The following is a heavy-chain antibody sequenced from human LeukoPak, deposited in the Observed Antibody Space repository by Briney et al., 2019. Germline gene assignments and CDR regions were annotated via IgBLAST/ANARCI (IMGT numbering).Heavy chain of an antibody. CDR2: IKNDGSST. J-gene: IGHJ4*02. Sequence: GGSLILSCAASGFTFSGYWMHWVRQAPGKGLVWVSRIKNDGSSTSYADSVKGRFAISRDNAKNTLYLQMNSLRAEDTAVYYCAREYIAASVANWGQGTLVTVSS. CDR3: AREYIAASVAN. D-gene: IGHD6-13*01. CDR1: GFTFSGYW. V-gene: IGHV3-74*01.